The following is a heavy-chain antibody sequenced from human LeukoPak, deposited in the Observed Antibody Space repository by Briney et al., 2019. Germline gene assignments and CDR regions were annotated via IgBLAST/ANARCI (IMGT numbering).Heavy chain of an antibody. CDR3: AREILRYSSGWYYFDY. V-gene: IGHV1-69*05. CDR1: GGTFSSYA. D-gene: IGHD6-19*01. Sequence: SVKVSCKASGGTFSSYAISWVRQAPGQGLEWMGGNIPIFGTANYAQKFQGRVTITTDESTSTAYMELSSLRSEDTAVYYCAREILRYSSGWYYFDYWGQGTLVTVSS. CDR2: NIPIFGTA. J-gene: IGHJ4*02.